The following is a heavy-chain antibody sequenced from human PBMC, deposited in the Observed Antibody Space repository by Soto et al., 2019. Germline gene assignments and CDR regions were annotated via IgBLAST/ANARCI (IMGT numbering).Heavy chain of an antibody. D-gene: IGHD3-22*01. CDR1: TFNFSNYA. V-gene: IGHV3-30-3*01. Sequence: GGSLRLSCAASTFNFSNYAMHWVRQAPGKGLEWVAVVSYDGSNKYYAESVKGRFTITRDNSKNTLFLQLNSLRAEDTAVYYCARDRVAITMIIVGRAAAFGAVDSWGQGTLVTVSS. CDR3: ARDRVAITMIIVGRAAAFGAVDS. J-gene: IGHJ4*02. CDR2: VSYDGSNK.